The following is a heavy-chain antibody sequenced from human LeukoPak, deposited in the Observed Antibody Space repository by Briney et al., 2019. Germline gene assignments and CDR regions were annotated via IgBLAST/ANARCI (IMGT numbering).Heavy chain of an antibody. CDR2: ISISDGT. D-gene: IGHD6-19*01. V-gene: IGHV4-4*07. J-gene: IGHJ4*02. CDR3: ARLRRNGNDWYAEDS. Sequence: PSETLSLTCTVSGASVSSNYWSWIRQSAAKGLEWIGRISISDGTNYSPSLKSRVSMSVDASKNQFSLILTPATAADAAVYYCARLRRNGNDWYAEDSWGQGILVTVSS. CDR1: GASVSSNY.